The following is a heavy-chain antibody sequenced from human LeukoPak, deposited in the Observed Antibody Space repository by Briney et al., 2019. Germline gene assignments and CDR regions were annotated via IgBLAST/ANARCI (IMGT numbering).Heavy chain of an antibody. CDR3: ASRFTARQLVPADYYHMDV. Sequence: SVKVSCKASGVSFRDYTINGVRQAPGQGLEWMGAIITISGTTNYAQRLQGRVTLTMDDSATTAFMEMSSLRSEDTAVYYCASRFTARQLVPADYYHMDVWGKGTTVFVSS. V-gene: IGHV1-69*05. D-gene: IGHD6-13*01. CDR1: GVSFRDYT. CDR2: IITISGTT. J-gene: IGHJ6*03.